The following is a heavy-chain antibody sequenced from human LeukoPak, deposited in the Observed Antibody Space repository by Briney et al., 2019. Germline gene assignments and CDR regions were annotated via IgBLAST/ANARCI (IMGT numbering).Heavy chain of an antibody. D-gene: IGHD3-10*01. Sequence: GGSLRLSCAASGFTFSSYSMNWVRQAPGKGLEWVSSISSSSSYIYYADSVKGRFTISRDNAKNSLYLQMNSLRAEDTAVYYCARAPSQGSGSYYFDYWGQGTLVTVSS. CDR1: GFTFSSYS. CDR3: ARAPSQGSGSYYFDY. CDR2: ISSSSSYI. V-gene: IGHV3-21*01. J-gene: IGHJ4*02.